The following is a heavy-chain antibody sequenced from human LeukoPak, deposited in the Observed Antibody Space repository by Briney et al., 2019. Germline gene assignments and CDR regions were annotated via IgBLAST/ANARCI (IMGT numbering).Heavy chain of an antibody. D-gene: IGHD3-9*01. CDR3: AKGTYYDILTGPPPFDY. CDR1: GFTFSSYG. V-gene: IGHV3-30*18. J-gene: IGHJ4*02. Sequence: GGSLRLSCAASGFTFSSYGMHWVRQAPGKGLEWVAVISYDGSNKYYADSVKGRFTISRDNSKNTLYLQMNSLRAEDTAVYYCAKGTYYDILTGPPPFDYWGQGTLVTVSS. CDR2: ISYDGSNK.